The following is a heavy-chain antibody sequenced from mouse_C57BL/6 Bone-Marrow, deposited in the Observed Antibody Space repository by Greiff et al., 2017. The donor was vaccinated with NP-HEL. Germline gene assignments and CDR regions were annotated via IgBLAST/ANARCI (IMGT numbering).Heavy chain of an antibody. Sequence: DVMLVESGEGLVKPGGSLKLSCAASGFTFSSYAMSWVRQTPEKRLEWVAYISSGGDYIYYADTVKGRFTISRDNARNTLYLQMSSLKSEDTAMYYCTIYYGNFWFAYWGQGTLVTVSA. J-gene: IGHJ3*01. CDR3: TIYYGNFWFAY. CDR2: ISSGGDYI. CDR1: GFTFSSYA. V-gene: IGHV5-9-1*02. D-gene: IGHD2-1*01.